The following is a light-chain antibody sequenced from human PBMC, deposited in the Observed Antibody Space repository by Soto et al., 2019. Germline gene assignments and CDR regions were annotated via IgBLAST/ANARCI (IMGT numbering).Light chain of an antibody. CDR2: GAS. Sequence: EIVMTQSPATLSVSPGEGATLSCRASQSVSSDLAWYQQKPGQAPRLLIYGASTRATGIPARFSGSGSGTEFTLTISSLQSEDFAVYHCQQFNNWPTTFGQGTRLEIK. CDR3: QQFNNWPTT. CDR1: QSVSSD. J-gene: IGKJ5*01. V-gene: IGKV3-15*01.